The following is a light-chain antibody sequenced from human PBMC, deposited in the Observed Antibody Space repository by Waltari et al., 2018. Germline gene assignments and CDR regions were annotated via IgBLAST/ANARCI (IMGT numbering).Light chain of an antibody. Sequence: QSALTQPASVSGSPGQSITISCSGIHSAVAASDSCPWSQHHPGEAPQVIIYDVTNRPSGVSDRFSASKSANRAFLTISGLQPDDEGDYYCSSQTLDGVVLFGGGTKLTVL. V-gene: IGLV2-14*03. CDR3: SSQTLDGVVL. J-gene: IGLJ2*01. CDR2: DVT. CDR1: HSAVAASDS.